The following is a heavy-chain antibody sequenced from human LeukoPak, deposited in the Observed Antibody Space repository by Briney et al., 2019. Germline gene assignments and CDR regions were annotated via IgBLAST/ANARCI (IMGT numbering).Heavy chain of an antibody. CDR1: GFTFDDYG. V-gene: IGHV3-20*04. CDR3: ARGRALIAARLSFDY. CDR2: INWNGGST. Sequence: GGSLRLSCAASGFTFDDYGMSWVRQAPGKGLEWVSGINWNGGSTGYADSVKGRFTISRDNAKNSLYLQMNSLRAEDTALYYCARGRALIAARLSFDYWGQGTLVSVSS. D-gene: IGHD6-6*01. J-gene: IGHJ4*02.